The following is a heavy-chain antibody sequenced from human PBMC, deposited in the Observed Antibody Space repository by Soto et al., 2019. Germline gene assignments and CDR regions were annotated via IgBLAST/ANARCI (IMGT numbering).Heavy chain of an antibody. D-gene: IGHD4-17*01. CDR1: GFTFRDYN. CDR2: IGSSGNYI. Sequence: EVQLVESGGGLVKPGGPLRLSCVASGFTFRDYNMNWVRQAPGKGLEWVASIGSSGNYIFYADSVKGRFTISRDSAKNSLYLQMNRLRAEDTAVYYCARGDHGDYVLYFHHWGQGTLVTVSS. J-gene: IGHJ1*01. CDR3: ARGDHGDYVLYFHH. V-gene: IGHV3-21*01.